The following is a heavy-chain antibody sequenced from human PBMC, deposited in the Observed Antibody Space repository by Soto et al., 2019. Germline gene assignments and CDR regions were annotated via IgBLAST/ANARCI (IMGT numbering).Heavy chain of an antibody. CDR1: GGSISSGGYY. Sequence: QVQLQESGPGLVKPSQTLSLTCTVSGGSISSGGYYWSWIRQHPGKGLEWIGYIYYSGSTYYNPSLKSRVTISVDTSKNHFSLKLSSVTAADTAVYYCARDRGQWQPKGFDPWGQGTLVTVSS. CDR3: ARDRGQWQPKGFDP. V-gene: IGHV4-31*03. J-gene: IGHJ5*02. CDR2: IYYSGST. D-gene: IGHD6-19*01.